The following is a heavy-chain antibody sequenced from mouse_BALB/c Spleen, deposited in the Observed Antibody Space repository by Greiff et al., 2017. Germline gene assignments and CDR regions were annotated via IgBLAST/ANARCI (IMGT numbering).Heavy chain of an antibody. CDR3: ARLGDYDVGAMDY. Sequence: VQLQQSGPELMKPGASVKISCKASGYSFTSYYMHWVKQSHGKSLEWIGYIDPFNGGTSYNQKFKGKATLTVDKSSSTAYMHLSSLTSEDSAVYYCARLGDYDVGAMDYWGQGTSVTVSS. D-gene: IGHD2-4*01. V-gene: IGHV1S135*01. CDR1: GYSFTSYY. CDR2: IDPFNGGT. J-gene: IGHJ4*01.